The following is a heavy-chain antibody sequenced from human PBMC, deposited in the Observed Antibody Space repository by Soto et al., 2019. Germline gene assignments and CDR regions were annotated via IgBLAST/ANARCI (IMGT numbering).Heavy chain of an antibody. Sequence: KPSETLSLTCAVYGGSFSGYYWSWIRQPPGKGLEWIGEINHSGSTNYNPSLKSRVTISVDTSKNQFSLKLSSVTAADTAIYYCARGLWAVAGSDYWGQGTLVTVSS. CDR2: INHSGST. CDR3: ARGLWAVAGSDY. D-gene: IGHD6-19*01. CDR1: GGSFSGYY. J-gene: IGHJ4*02. V-gene: IGHV4-34*01.